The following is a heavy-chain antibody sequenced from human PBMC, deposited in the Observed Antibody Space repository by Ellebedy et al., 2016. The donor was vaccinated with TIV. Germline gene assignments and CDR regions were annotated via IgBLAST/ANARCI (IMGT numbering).Heavy chain of an antibody. CDR1: GFTFNSYA. CDR2: IGSSSSTI. J-gene: IGHJ5*02. Sequence: GESLKISCAASGFTFNSYAMHWVRQAPGKGLEWISYIGSSSSTIYYADSVKGRFTISRDDAKNSLFLQMNSLRAEDTAVYYCARSGEHDTWGQGTLVTVSS. V-gene: IGHV3-48*04. CDR3: ARSGEHDT. D-gene: IGHD1-26*01.